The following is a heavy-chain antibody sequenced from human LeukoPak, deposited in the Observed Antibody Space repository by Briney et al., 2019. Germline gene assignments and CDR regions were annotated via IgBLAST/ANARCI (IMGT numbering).Heavy chain of an antibody. CDR2: ISWNSGSI. J-gene: IGHJ4*02. CDR1: GFTFDDYA. CDR3: AKGYGSGSYLFDY. D-gene: IGHD3-10*01. V-gene: IGHV3-9*01. Sequence: GGPLRLSCAASGFTFDDYAMHWVRQAPGKGLEWVSGISWNSGSIGYADSVKGRFTVSRDNAKNSLYLQMNSLRAEDTALYYCAKGYGSGSYLFDYWGQGTLVTVSS.